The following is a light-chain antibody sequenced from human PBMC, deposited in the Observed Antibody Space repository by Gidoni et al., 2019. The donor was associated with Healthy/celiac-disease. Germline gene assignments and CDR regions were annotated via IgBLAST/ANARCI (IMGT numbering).Light chain of an antibody. J-gene: IGLJ2*01. V-gene: IGLV3-19*01. CDR2: GKN. CDR3: NSRDSSGNLVV. Sequence: SSELTQDPAVSVALGQTVRITCQGDSRRSYYASWYQQKPGQAPVLFIYGKNNRPSGIPDRFSGSSSGNTASLTITGAQAEDEADYYCNSRDSSGNLVVFGGGTKLTVL. CDR1: SRRSYY.